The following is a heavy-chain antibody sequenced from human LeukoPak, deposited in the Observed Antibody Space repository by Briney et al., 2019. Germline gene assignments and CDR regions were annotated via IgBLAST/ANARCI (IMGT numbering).Heavy chain of an antibody. V-gene: IGHV4-39*01. CDR2: IYYNGNT. Sequence: SETLSLTCNVSGGSIGGHTFYWDWIRQPPGKGLEWIATIYYNGNTFYNPSLKSRVAISIDMSKSQFSLHVSSVTAADTAIYYCARLTALAGHRGAFDIWGPGTMVTVSS. D-gene: IGHD6-19*01. CDR3: ARLTALAGHRGAFDI. CDR1: GGSIGGHTFY. J-gene: IGHJ3*02.